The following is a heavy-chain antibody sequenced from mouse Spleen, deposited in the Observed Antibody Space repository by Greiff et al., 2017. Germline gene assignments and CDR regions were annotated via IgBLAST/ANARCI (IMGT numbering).Heavy chain of an antibody. Sequence: EVQLVESGGGLVQPGGSLKLSCATSGFTFSDYYMYWVRQTPEKRLEWVAYISNGGGSTYYPDTVKGRFTISRDNAKNTLYLQMSRLKSEDTAMYYCARPPNYYGSGYFDVWGAGTTVTVSS. CDR1: GFTFSDYY. D-gene: IGHD1-1*01. CDR2: ISNGGGST. J-gene: IGHJ1*01. CDR3: ARPPNYYGSGYFDV. V-gene: IGHV5-12*02.